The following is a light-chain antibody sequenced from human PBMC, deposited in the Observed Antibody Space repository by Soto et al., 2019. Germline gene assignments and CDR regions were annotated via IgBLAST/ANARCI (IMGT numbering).Light chain of an antibody. CDR3: SSYTSSTDYV. Sequence: QSALPQPASVSGSPGHSVTICWTGTSGDIDTYNYVSWYQQHPGKAPKLIIYEVTNRPSGVSNRFSGSKSGDAASLTIYGLRADDEADYYCSSYTSSTDYVFGNGTKVTVL. V-gene: IGLV2-14*01. CDR2: EVT. J-gene: IGLJ1*01. CDR1: SGDIDTYNY.